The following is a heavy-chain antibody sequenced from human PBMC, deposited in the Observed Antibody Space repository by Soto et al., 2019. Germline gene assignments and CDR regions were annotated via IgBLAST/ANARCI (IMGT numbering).Heavy chain of an antibody. V-gene: IGHV4-59*01. CDR3: ARVRRLERRVGWFAP. D-gene: IGHD1-1*01. CDR2: IYYSGST. J-gene: IGHJ5*02. Sequence: PSETLSFTCTVSGGSISSYYWSWIRQPPGKGLEWIGYIYYSGSTNYNPSLKSRVTISVDTSKNQFSLKLSSVTAADTAVYYCARVRRLERRVGWFAPWGQGTLVTVSS. CDR1: GGSISSYY.